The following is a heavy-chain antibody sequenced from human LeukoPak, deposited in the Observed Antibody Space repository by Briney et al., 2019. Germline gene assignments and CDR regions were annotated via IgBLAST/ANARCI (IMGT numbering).Heavy chain of an antibody. D-gene: IGHD5-24*01. CDR1: GYTFTSYA. CDR2: ITPSGGT. Sequence: APVKVSCKASGYTFTSYAMHWVRQAPAQGLEWMGWITPSGGTNYPQKFQGRVAITRGTSITTAYMDLSRLTSDDTAVYYCARDRYGDGFAHFDYWGQGALVTVSS. V-gene: IGHV1-2*02. J-gene: IGHJ4*02. CDR3: ARDRYGDGFAHFDY.